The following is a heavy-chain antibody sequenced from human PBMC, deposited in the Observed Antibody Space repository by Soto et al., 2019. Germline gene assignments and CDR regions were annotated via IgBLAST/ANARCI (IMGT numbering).Heavy chain of an antibody. V-gene: IGHV4-30-4*01. CDR2: IYYSGST. CDR1: GGSISSGDYY. J-gene: IGHJ4*02. Sequence: QVQLQESGPGLVKPSQTLSLTCTVSGGSISSGDYYWSWIRQPPGKGLEWIGYIYYSGSTYYNPSLKSPVTITVDTSKTQCSLKLSSVTAADTAVYYCARELDGSGSYYYYWGQGTLVTVSS. D-gene: IGHD3-10*01. CDR3: ARELDGSGSYYYY.